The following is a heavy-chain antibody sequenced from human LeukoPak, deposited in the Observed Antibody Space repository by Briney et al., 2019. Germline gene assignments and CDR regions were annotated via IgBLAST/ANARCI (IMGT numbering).Heavy chain of an antibody. CDR1: GGSLSTISYY. D-gene: IGHD6-19*01. Sequence: SETLSLTCTVSGGSLSTISYYWGWIRQPPGTGLEWIGSIYYTGSTYYNPSLKSRVTISVDTSNNLFSLKLSSVTAADTAVYYCARHPYSSGWYPQNYFDYWGQGTLVTVSS. V-gene: IGHV4-39*01. CDR3: ARHPYSSGWYPQNYFDY. J-gene: IGHJ4*02. CDR2: IYYTGST.